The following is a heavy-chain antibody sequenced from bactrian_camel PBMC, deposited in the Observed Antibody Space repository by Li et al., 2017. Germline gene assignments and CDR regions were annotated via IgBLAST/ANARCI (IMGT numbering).Heavy chain of an antibody. D-gene: IGHD1*01. J-gene: IGHJ4*01. CDR3: AAEKVTFGFCLETQSAYEY. Sequence: HVQLVESGGGSVQAGGSLRLSCAASGYTSNMYCMAWIRQAPGKGREGVASIYTGTDRTYYADSVKGRFAIWQDNAKATVYLEINYLRPEDTAMYYCAAEKVTFGFCLETQSAYEYWGQGTQVTVS. CDR1: GYTSNMYC. CDR2: IYTGTDRT. V-gene: IGHV3S1*01.